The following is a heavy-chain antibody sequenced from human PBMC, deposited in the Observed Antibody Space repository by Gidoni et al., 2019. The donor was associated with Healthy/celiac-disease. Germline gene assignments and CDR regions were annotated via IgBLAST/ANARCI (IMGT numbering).Heavy chain of an antibody. CDR2: MSGSGGRT. V-gene: IGHV3-23*01. J-gene: IGHJ5*02. CDR3: AKDRAGDYGPDWFDP. D-gene: IGHD4-17*01. Sequence: EVQLLESGGGLVQPGGSLRLSCAASGFTFSSYAMSWVRQAPGKGLEWVSAMSGSGGRTYYADSVKGRFTISRDNSKNTLYLQMNSLRAEDTAVYYCAKDRAGDYGPDWFDPWGQGTLVTVSS. CDR1: GFTFSSYA.